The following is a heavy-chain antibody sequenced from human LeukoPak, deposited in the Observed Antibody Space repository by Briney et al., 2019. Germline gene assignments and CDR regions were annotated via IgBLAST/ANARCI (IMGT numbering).Heavy chain of an antibody. CDR3: ARETPVPGPYYLAS. V-gene: IGHV3-74*01. Sequence: GGSLRLSCVASGFTFNNYWLHWVRHAPGKGLVWVSGIIFDGSSTRYADSMKGRFTISRDNAKNTLYLQMNSLRAEDTAVYFCARETPVPGPYYLASWGQGTLATVSS. CDR1: GFTFNNYW. CDR2: IIFDGSST. D-gene: IGHD6-19*01. J-gene: IGHJ4*02.